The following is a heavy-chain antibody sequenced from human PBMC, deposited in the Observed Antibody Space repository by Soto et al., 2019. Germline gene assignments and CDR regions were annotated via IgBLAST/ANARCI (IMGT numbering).Heavy chain of an antibody. J-gene: IGHJ6*02. V-gene: IGHV4-39*01. CDR3: APLTVSLSGPYGIHV. Sequence: SATQSLTCSVSGYSVSSSDYYWAWIRQPPGKGLEWIWSMFYSGLTYYNPSLKSRVTLSVDTSKNHFSVRLNSVTAADTAVYYCAPLTVSLSGPYGIHVWGQGTTVTVSS. D-gene: IGHD2-15*01. CDR2: MFYSGLT. CDR1: GYSVSSSDYY.